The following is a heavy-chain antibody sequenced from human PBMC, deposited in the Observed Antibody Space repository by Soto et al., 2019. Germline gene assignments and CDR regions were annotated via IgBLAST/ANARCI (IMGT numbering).Heavy chain of an antibody. D-gene: IGHD3-10*01. CDR2: ISAYNGNT. Sequence: QVQLVQSGXXXXKXXXSVKXSCKASGYTFTSYGISWVRXAPGQGLEWMGWISAYNGNTNYAQKLQGRVTMTTDTSTSTAYMELRSLRSDDTAVYYCARDKGDGSGSYYGYWGQGTLVTVSS. CDR1: GYTFTSYG. V-gene: IGHV1-18*01. J-gene: IGHJ4*02. CDR3: ARDKGDGSGSYYGY.